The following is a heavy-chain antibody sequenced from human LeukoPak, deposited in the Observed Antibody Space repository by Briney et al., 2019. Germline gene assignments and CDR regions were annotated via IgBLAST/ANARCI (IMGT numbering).Heavy chain of an antibody. Sequence: PGGFLRLSCAASGFTFSNYGMHWVRQAPGKGLEWVAFIRYDGSNKYYADSVKGRFTISRDNSKNTLFLQMNSLRPEDTALYYCARVGTTWTYYYYMDVWGQGTTLTVSS. D-gene: IGHD3/OR15-3a*01. CDR2: IRYDGSNK. CDR3: ARVGTTWTYYYYMDV. J-gene: IGHJ6*03. V-gene: IGHV3-30*02. CDR1: GFTFSNYG.